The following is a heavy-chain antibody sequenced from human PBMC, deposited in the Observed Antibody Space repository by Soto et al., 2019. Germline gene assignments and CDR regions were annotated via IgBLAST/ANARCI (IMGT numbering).Heavy chain of an antibody. J-gene: IGHJ4*02. CDR3: ARQCSGGSCYSGDY. V-gene: IGHV4-59*08. D-gene: IGHD2-15*01. CDR1: GGSISSYY. CDR2: IYYSGST. Sequence: QVRLQESGPGLVKPSETLSLTCTVSGGSISSYYWSWIRQPPGKGLEWIGYIYYSGSTNYNPSLKSRVTISVDTSKNQFSLKLSSVTAADTAVYYCARQCSGGSCYSGDYWGQGTLVTVSS.